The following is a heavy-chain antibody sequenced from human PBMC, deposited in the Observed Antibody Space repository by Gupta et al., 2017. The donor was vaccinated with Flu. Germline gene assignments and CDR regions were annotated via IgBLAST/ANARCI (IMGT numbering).Heavy chain of an antibody. D-gene: IGHD2-2*01. J-gene: IGHJ5*02. CDR3: ARLLPGGPAATVWFDP. CDR2: INPNSGGT. V-gene: IGHV1-2*06. Sequence: YMHWVRQAPGQGFEWMGRINPNSGGTKYAQKWQGRVTMTRDTSISTADMELSRMRSDATAVYYCARLLPGGPAATVWFDPGGHGTMVTV. CDR1: Y.